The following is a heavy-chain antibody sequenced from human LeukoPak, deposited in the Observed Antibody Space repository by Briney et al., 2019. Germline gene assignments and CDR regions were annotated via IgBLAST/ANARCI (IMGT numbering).Heavy chain of an antibody. D-gene: IGHD6-19*01. Sequence: GGSLRLSCAGSGFTFRSYAMSWVRQAPGKGLEWVSEISGSGARTYYADSVNGRFAISRDNSKSTLYLQMDSLRTEDTAVYYCARASSGWSSFYYYYGMDVWGQGTTVTVSS. V-gene: IGHV3-23*01. CDR2: ISGSGART. J-gene: IGHJ6*02. CDR3: ARASSGWSSFYYYYGMDV. CDR1: GFTFRSYA.